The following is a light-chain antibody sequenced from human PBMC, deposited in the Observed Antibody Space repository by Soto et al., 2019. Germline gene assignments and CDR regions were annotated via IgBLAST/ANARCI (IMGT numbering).Light chain of an antibody. V-gene: IGKV1-5*03. Sequence: DIQMTQSPSILSASVGDRVTITCRASQSISSWLAWYQQKPGKAPNLLIHKASHLESGVPSRFSGSGSGTEFTLTISSLQPDDFATYYCQQYNSYSTFGQGTKVDI. CDR2: KAS. CDR3: QQYNSYST. J-gene: IGKJ1*01. CDR1: QSISSW.